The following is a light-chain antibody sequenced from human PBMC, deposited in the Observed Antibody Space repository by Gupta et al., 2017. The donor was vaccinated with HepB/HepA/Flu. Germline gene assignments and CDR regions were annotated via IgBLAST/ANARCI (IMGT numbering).Light chain of an antibody. CDR3: QQSYSTPVA. Sequence: DIQMTQSPSSLSASVGDRVTITCRASQSISSYLDWYQQKPGKAPKLLIYAASSLQSGVPSRFSGSGSGTDFTLTISSLQPEDFATYYCQQSYSTPVALGGGTXVEIK. V-gene: IGKV1-39*01. CDR2: AAS. CDR1: QSISSY. J-gene: IGKJ4*01.